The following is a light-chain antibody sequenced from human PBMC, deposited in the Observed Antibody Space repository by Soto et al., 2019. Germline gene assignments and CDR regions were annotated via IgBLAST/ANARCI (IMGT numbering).Light chain of an antibody. Sequence: DIQMTQSPSSLSASVGNRVTITCRTSQGIRKDLGWSQQKPGKAPKRLIYAASSLQSGVPSRFSGSGSGTEFTLTISSLQPEDFAAYYCSPAKETWTFGQGTKVEIK. CDR2: AAS. CDR3: SPAKETWT. V-gene: IGKV1-17*01. J-gene: IGKJ1*01. CDR1: QGIRKD.